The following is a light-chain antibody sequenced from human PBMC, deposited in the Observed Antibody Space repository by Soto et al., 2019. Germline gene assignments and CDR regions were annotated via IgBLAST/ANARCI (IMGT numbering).Light chain of an antibody. J-gene: IGKJ4*01. V-gene: IGKV1-5*03. CDR1: QTISSW. CDR2: KAS. Sequence: DIQMTQSPSTLSGSVGDRVTITCRASQTISSWLAWYQQKPGKAPKLLIYKASTLKSGVPSRFSGSGSGTEFTLTISSLQSEDFAVYYCQQYNNWPPETFGGGTKVDIK. CDR3: QQYNNWPPET.